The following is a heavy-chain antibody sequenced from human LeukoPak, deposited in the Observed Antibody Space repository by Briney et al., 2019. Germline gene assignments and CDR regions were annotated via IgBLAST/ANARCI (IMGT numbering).Heavy chain of an antibody. V-gene: IGHV3-48*03. CDR2: ISSSGSTI. Sequence: GGSLRLSCAAFGFTFSSYEMNWVRQAPGKGLEWVSYISSSGSTIYYADSVKGRFTISRDNAKNSLYLQMNSLRAEDMALYYCAKGYYDILTDWGYFDYWGQGSLVTVSS. CDR3: AKGYYDILTDWGYFDY. J-gene: IGHJ4*02. CDR1: GFTFSSYE. D-gene: IGHD3-9*01.